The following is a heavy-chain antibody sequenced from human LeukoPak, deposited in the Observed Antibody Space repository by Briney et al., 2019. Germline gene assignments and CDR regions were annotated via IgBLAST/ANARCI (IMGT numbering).Heavy chain of an antibody. J-gene: IGHJ6*02. CDR1: GGSFSGYY. CDR2: INHSGST. Sequence: SETLSLTCAVYGGSFSGYYWSWIRQPPGKGLEWIGEINHSGSTNYNPSLKSRVTISVDTSKNQFSLKLSSVTAADTAVYYCAREASSGWYYYYYGMDVWGQGTTVTVSS. CDR3: AREASSGWYYYYYGMDV. D-gene: IGHD6-19*01. V-gene: IGHV4-34*01.